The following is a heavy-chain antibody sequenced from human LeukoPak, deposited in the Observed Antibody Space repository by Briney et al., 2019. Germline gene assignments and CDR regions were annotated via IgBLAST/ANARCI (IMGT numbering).Heavy chain of an antibody. Sequence: KPSETLSLTCTVSGGSISSYYWSWIRHPAAKGLEWIGRIYTSGSTNYNPSLKSRVTMSVDTSKNQFSLKLSSVTAADTAVYYCARAPMVRGTKLNYYMDVWGKGTTVTVSS. D-gene: IGHD3-10*01. J-gene: IGHJ6*03. CDR2: IYTSGST. CDR3: ARAPMVRGTKLNYYMDV. CDR1: GGSISSYY. V-gene: IGHV4-4*07.